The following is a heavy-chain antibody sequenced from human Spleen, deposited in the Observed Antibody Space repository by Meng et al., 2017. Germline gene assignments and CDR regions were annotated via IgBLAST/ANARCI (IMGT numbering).Heavy chain of an antibody. Sequence: QVQLPGAGPGLVGPSETLSLTCTGSGGSVSNEIYYWSWIRQPPGKGLEWIGYIYYSGSTYYNPSLQSRVTVSVDTIKKQFSLKLTSLTAADTAVYYCARGAIATIRSLDPWGQGTLVTVSS. CDR1: GGSVSNEIYY. J-gene: IGHJ5*02. CDR3: ARGAIATIRSLDP. V-gene: IGHV4-61*01. CDR2: IYYSGST. D-gene: IGHD2-2*02.